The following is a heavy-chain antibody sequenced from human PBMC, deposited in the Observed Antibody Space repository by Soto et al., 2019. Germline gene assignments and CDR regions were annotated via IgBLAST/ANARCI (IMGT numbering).Heavy chain of an antibody. CDR1: GGSISSYY. V-gene: IGHV4-59*01. J-gene: IGHJ4*02. D-gene: IGHD6-19*01. Sequence: SETLSLTCTVSGGSISSYYWSWIRQPPGKGLEWIGYIYYSGSTNYNPSLKSRVTISVDTSKNQFSLKLSSVTAADTAVYYCARDSLIGGWYYFDYWGQGTLVTVSS. CDR2: IYYSGST. CDR3: ARDSLIGGWYYFDY.